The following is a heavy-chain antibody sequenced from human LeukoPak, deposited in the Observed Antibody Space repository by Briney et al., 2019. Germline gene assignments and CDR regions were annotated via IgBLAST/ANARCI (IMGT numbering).Heavy chain of an antibody. Sequence: GGSLRLSCAASGFTFTNFAMNWVRLAPGKGLQWVSSISASGGSTDYIDSVKGRFTISRDNSKNSLYLQMNSLRDEDTAVYYCARGAFYYDSSTYYQTLYYWGQGTLVTVSS. CDR2: ISASGGST. CDR3: ARGAFYYDSSTYYQTLYY. J-gene: IGHJ4*02. CDR1: GFTFTNFA. V-gene: IGHV3-23*01. D-gene: IGHD3-22*01.